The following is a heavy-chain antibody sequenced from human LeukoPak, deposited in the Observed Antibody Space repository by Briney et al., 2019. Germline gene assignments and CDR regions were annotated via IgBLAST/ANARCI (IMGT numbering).Heavy chain of an antibody. V-gene: IGHV4-61*01. Sequence: PSETLSLTCTVSGGSVSSISYYWSWIRQPPGKGLEWIGYIYYSGSTNYNPSLKSRVTISTDTSKNQLSLNLSTVTAADSAVYYCARGYRYGYHYFDYWGQGTLVTVSS. CDR3: ARGYRYGYHYFDY. CDR1: GGSVSSISYY. D-gene: IGHD5-18*01. CDR2: IYYSGST. J-gene: IGHJ4*02.